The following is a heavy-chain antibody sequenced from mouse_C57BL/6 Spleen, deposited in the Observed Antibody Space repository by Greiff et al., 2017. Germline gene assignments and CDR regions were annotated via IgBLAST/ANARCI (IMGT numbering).Heavy chain of an antibody. CDR2: ISDGGSYT. CDR1: GFTFSSYA. CDR3: ARGYSDY. J-gene: IGHJ2*01. Sequence: EVKLMESGGGLVKPGGSLKLSCAASGFTFSSYAMSWVRQTPEKRLEWVATISDGGSYTYYPDNVKGRFTISRDNAKNNLYLQMSHLKSEDTAMYYCARGYSDYWGQGTTLTVSS. V-gene: IGHV5-4*03.